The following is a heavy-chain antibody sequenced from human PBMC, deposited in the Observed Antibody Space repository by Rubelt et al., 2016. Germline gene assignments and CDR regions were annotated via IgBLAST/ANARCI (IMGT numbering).Heavy chain of an antibody. CDR3: ARGRDVSRRTTVTTVGGRLDL. J-gene: IGHJ2*01. D-gene: IGHD4-17*01. CDR1: GYTFTSYY. CDR2: INPSGGST. V-gene: IGHV1-46*01. Sequence: KASGYTFTSYYMHWVRQAPGQGLEWMGIINPSGGSTSYAQKFQGRVTMTRDTSTSTVYMELSSLRSEDTAVYYCARGRDVSRRTTVTTVGGRLDLWGRGTLVTVSS.